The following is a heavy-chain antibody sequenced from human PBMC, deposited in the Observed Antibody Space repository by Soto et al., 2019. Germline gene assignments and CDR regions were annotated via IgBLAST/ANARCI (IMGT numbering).Heavy chain of an antibody. D-gene: IGHD6-6*01. CDR2: IYRGFST. CDR3: ARDRSDSSRDDSFDI. J-gene: IGHJ3*02. CDR1: GFNVTNTY. V-gene: IGHV3-53*01. Sequence: GGSLRLSCAVSGFNVTNTYMSWVRQAPGKGLEWVSVIYRGFSTFYADSVKGRFAVSRDDSKNTVSLQMNSLRAEDTAVYYCARDRSDSSRDDSFDIWGQGTMVTVSS.